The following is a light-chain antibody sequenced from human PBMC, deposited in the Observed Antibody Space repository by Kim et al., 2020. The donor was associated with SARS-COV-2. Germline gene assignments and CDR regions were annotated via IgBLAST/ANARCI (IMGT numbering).Light chain of an antibody. CDR1: QSVSSN. CDR3: QQYNNWPPLT. V-gene: IGKV3-15*01. J-gene: IGKJ4*01. CDR2: CAS. Sequence: EIVMTQSPATLSVSPGERATLSCRASQSVSSNLAWYQQKPGQAPRLLIYCASTRATGIPARFSGSGSGTEFTLTISSLQSEDFAVYYCQQYNNWPPLTFGGGTKVDIK.